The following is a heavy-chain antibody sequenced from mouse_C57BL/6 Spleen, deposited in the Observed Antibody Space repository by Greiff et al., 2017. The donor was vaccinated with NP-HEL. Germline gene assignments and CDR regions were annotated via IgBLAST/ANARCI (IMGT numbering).Heavy chain of an antibody. CDR2: IYPRDGST. Sequence: QVQLKESGPELVKPGASVKLSCKASGYTFTSYDINWVKQRPGQGLEWIGWIYPRDGSTKYNEKFKGKATLTVDTSSSTAYMELHSLTSEVSAVYFCAREGEGYFDVWGTGTTVTVSS. CDR3: AREGEGYFDV. J-gene: IGHJ1*03. CDR1: GYTFTSYD. V-gene: IGHV1-85*01.